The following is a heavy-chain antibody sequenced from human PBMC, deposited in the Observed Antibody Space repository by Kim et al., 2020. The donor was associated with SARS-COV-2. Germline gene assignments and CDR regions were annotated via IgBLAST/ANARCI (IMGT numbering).Heavy chain of an antibody. Sequence: GGSLRLSCAASGFTFSSYGMHWVRQAPGKGLEWVAVISYDGSNKYYADSVKGRFTISRDNSKNTLYLQMNSLSAEDTAVYYCATTEGGAARPQYYFDYWG. CDR2: ISYDGSNK. D-gene: IGHD6-6*01. CDR1: GFTFSSYG. CDR3: ATTEGGAARPQYYFDY. J-gene: IGHJ4*01. V-gene: IGHV3-30*03.